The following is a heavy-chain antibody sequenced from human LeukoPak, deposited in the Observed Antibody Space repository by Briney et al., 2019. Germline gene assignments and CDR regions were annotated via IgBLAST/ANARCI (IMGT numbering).Heavy chain of an antibody. V-gene: IGHV3-48*01. J-gene: IGHJ4*02. D-gene: IGHD2-15*01. CDR3: VRDNPRCCGVVPANIDDY. CDR1: GFIISGDS. Sequence: GRSLRLSCAASGFIISGDSMNWVRQAPGKGLEWIAYISRDSGIKYYADSVRGRFTISRDNAKSSLYLQMHSLRAEDTAVYYCVRDNPRCCGVVPANIDDYWGQGTLVTVSS. CDR2: ISRDSGIK.